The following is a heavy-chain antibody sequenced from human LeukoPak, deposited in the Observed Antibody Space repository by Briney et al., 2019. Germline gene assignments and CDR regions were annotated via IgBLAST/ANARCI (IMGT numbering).Heavy chain of an antibody. Sequence: AEPLSLSCAASGFTFSSSWTSWVRQAPATGLEWVTNIKQDGSEKSYVDSVKGRFTISRDNAKNSLYLQMNSLRAEDTAVYYCARIVVVVAATWFDPWGQGTLVTVSS. J-gene: IGHJ5*02. CDR1: GFTFSSSW. CDR3: ARIVVVVAATWFDP. V-gene: IGHV3-7*01. D-gene: IGHD2-15*01. CDR2: IKQDGSEK.